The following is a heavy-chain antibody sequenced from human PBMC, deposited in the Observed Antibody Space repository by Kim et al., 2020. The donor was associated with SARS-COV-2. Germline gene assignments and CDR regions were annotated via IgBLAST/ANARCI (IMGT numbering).Heavy chain of an antibody. CDR3: VKERTSGWYGFDY. CDR2: ISTNGGST. D-gene: IGHD6-19*01. J-gene: IGHJ4*02. V-gene: IGHV3-64D*06. CDR1: GFTFSSYA. Sequence: GGSLRLSCSASGFTFSSYAMHWVRQAPGKGLEYVSGISTNGGSTYYADSVKDRFIISRDNSRNMLNLQMSSLRSEDTAVYYCVKERTSGWYGFDYWGQGSLFTVSS.